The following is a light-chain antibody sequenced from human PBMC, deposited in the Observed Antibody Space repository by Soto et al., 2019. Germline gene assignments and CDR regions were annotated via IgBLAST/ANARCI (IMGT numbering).Light chain of an antibody. J-gene: IGLJ3*02. CDR3: QTWGTGIVL. Sequence: QLVLTQSPSASASLGASVKLTCTLSSGHNTYAIAWHQQQPEKGPRYLMRLNTDGSHTKGDGIPDRFSGSSSGPERYLIISRLQSEDEADYYCQTWGTGIVLFGGGTKLTVL. CDR1: SGHNTYA. CDR2: LNTDGSH. V-gene: IGLV4-69*01.